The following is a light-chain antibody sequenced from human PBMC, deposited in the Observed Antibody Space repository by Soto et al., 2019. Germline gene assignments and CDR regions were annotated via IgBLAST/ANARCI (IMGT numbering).Light chain of an antibody. CDR3: AAWDDSLNGVL. CDR2: SIN. CDR1: SSNIGGNS. Sequence: QSVLTQPPSASGTPGQRVTISCSGSSSNIGGNSVSWYQHLPGTAPKLLIYSINKRPSGVPDRFSGSKSGTSASLAISCLLSEDEADYFCAAWDDSLNGVLFGGGTKLTVL. J-gene: IGLJ2*01. V-gene: IGLV1-44*01.